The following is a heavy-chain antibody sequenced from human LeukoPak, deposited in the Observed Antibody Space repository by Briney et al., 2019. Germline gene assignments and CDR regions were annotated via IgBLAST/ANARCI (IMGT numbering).Heavy chain of an antibody. Sequence: GGSLRLSCAASGFTFSSYWMNWVRQVPGKGLEWVAIIKQDGSEKFHVDSVKGRFTISRDNAKTSLFLQMNSLRVEDTSVYYCVRSSGWTPDYWGQGTLVTVSS. CDR2: IKQDGSEK. CDR1: GFTFSSYW. CDR3: VRSSGWTPDY. V-gene: IGHV3-7*01. D-gene: IGHD6-19*01. J-gene: IGHJ4*02.